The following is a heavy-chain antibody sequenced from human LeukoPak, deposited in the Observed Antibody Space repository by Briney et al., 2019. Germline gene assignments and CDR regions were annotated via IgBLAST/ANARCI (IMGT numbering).Heavy chain of an antibody. CDR2: IYNSGST. V-gene: IGHV4-59*01. D-gene: IGHD4/OR15-4a*01. CDR1: GGSISSNY. CDR3: AGASRVRLDY. Sequence: PSETLSLTCTVSGGSISSNYWSWIRQPPGKGLEWIGYIYNSGSTIYNPSLQIRVTISVDTSKNQFSLKLSSVTAADTVVYYCAGASRVRLDYWGQGTLVTVSS. J-gene: IGHJ4*02.